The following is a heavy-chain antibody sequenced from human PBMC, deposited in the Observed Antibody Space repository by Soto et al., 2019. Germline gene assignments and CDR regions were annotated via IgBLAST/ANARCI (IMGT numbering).Heavy chain of an antibody. CDR1: GLTVSRTQ. J-gene: IGHJ4*01. V-gene: IGHV3-53*01. CDR3: ARAREPGYSSSIFFDY. Sequence: PGGSLRLSCAVSGLTVSRTQMSWVRQAPGKGLQWVSVIYSAGSTYYANAVKGRFTISRDISENKIFLELNGLTVDDTAVYYCARAREPGYSSSIFFDYWGRGTVVTVSS. D-gene: IGHD6-6*01. CDR2: IYSAGST.